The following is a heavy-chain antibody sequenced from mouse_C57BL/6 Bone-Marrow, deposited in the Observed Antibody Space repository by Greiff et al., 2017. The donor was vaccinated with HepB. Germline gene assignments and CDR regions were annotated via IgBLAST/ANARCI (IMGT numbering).Heavy chain of an antibody. J-gene: IGHJ3*01. CDR2: IYPGDGDT. CDR1: GYAFRCHR. CDR3: ARGAY. Sequence: QVQLQQSGAEPVKPGASVKIFCKASGYAFRCHRKNRGKQRTGKGPEWVGQIYPGDGDTNYNGKFKGKATLTADKSSSTAYMQLSRPTSEDPAVYFCARGAYWDRGTGVTVSA. V-gene: IGHV1-80*01.